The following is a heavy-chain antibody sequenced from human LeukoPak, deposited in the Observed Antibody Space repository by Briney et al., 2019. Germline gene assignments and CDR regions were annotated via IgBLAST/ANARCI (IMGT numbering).Heavy chain of an antibody. CDR2: TFPMFGTS. V-gene: IGHV1-69*05. J-gene: IGHJ4*02. D-gene: IGHD2-21*01. CDR1: RDTFNDYA. CDR3: ARGKQLWNFDS. Sequence: ASVKVSCKASRDTFNDYAITWVRQAPGQRPEWMGGTFPMFGTSTYAQKFQGRITITTGESTTTAYMELPSLTSEDTAVYYCARGKQLWNFDSWGQGTLVTVSS.